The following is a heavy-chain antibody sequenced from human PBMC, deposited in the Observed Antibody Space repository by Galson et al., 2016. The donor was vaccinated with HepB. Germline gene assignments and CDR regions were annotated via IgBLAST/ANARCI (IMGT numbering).Heavy chain of an antibody. V-gene: IGHV3-30-3*01. J-gene: IGHJ4*02. CDR3: ARGGRYCRGGSCYPDLSNFDY. Sequence: SLRLSCAASRFTFTNYAMHWVRQAPGKGLEWVAVISYDGTNEYYADSVKGRFTISRDNSKNTLFLQMNSLRAEDTAVYYCARGGRYCRGGSCYPDLSNFDYWGQGTLVTVSS. D-gene: IGHD2-15*01. CDR1: RFTFTNYA. CDR2: ISYDGTNE.